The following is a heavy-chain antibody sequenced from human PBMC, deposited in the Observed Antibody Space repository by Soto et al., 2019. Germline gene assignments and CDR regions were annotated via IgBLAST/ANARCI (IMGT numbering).Heavy chain of an antibody. CDR2: IYPGDSDT. V-gene: IGHV5-51*01. CDR1: GYSFTTYW. Sequence: EVQLVQSGAEVKKPGESLKISCKGSGYSFTTYWIAWLRQMPGKGLEWMAIIYPGDSDTRYSPSFQGQVTISADRSISTAYLQWSSLKASDTAVYYCARGDQQVALDYWGQGTQVTVSS. CDR3: ARGDQQVALDY. J-gene: IGHJ4*02. D-gene: IGHD6-13*01.